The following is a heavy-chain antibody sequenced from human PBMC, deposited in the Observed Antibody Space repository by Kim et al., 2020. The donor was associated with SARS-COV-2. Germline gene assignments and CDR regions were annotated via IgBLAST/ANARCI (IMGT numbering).Heavy chain of an antibody. CDR3: ARVDGDSGSYCFDF. V-gene: IGHV1-2*02. CDR1: GYTFTDYF. D-gene: IGHD5-12*01. Sequence: ASVKVSCKASGYTFTDYFIHWLRQAPGQGLEWLGWIIPRSGGTNSAQKFQGRVTMTRDTSISTAYMELIRLRSDDTALYYCARVDGDSGSYCFDFWGQGTLVTVSS. CDR2: IIPRSGGT. J-gene: IGHJ4*02.